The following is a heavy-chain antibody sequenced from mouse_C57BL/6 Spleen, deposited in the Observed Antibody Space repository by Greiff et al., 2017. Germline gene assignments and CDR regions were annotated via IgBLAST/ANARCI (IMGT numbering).Heavy chain of an antibody. CDR1: GYTFTSYW. J-gene: IGHJ2*01. D-gene: IGHD1-1*01. CDR2: IDPSDSYT. Sequence: QVQLQQPGAELVRPGTSVKLSCKASGYTFTSYWMHWVKQRPGQGLEWIGVIDPSDSYTNYNQKFKGKATLTVDTSSSTAYMQLSSLTSEDSAVYYWASHYYGSSRGYFDDWGQGTTLTVSS. CDR3: ASHYYGSSRGYFDD. V-gene: IGHV1-59*01.